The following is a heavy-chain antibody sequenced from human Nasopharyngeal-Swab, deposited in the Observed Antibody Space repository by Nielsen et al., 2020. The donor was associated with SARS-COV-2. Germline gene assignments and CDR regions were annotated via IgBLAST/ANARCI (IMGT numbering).Heavy chain of an antibody. CDR2: IKQDGSEK. Sequence: GESLKISCAASGFTFSSYWMSWVRQAPGKGLEWVANIKQDGSEKYYVDSVKGRFTISRDNAKNSLYLQMNSLRAEDTAVYYCARDGLRDGMDVWGQGTTVTVSS. CDR3: ARDGLRDGMDV. J-gene: IGHJ6*02. V-gene: IGHV3-7*01. CDR1: GFTFSSYW.